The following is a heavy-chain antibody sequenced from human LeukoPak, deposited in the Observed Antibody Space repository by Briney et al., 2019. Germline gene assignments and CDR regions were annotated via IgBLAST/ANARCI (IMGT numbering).Heavy chain of an antibody. D-gene: IGHD5-18*01. CDR3: AKSGVYSYGHGGCDY. CDR1: GFTFDNYV. Sequence: GGALRLSCADPGFTFDNYVLHRVRQAPGKGLEWGSVISWNSGNIGYAASVNGRFTISRDNAKNSLYLQMNSLRAEDTALYYCAKSGVYSYGHGGCDYWGQGTLVTVSS. CDR2: ISWNSGNI. J-gene: IGHJ4*02. V-gene: IGHV3-9*01.